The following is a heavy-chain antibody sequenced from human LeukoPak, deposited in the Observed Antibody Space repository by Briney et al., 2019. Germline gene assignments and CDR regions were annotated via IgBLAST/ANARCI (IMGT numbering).Heavy chain of an antibody. Sequence: GASVKVSCKASGYTFTSYGISWVRQAPGQGLEWMGWISAYNGNTNYAQKLQGRVTMTTDTSTSTAYMELRSLRSDDTAVYYCARDGGVRGTAMVPPYFDYWGQGTLVTVSS. D-gene: IGHD5-18*01. CDR1: GYTFTSYG. CDR2: ISAYNGNT. J-gene: IGHJ4*02. CDR3: ARDGGVRGTAMVPPYFDY. V-gene: IGHV1-18*01.